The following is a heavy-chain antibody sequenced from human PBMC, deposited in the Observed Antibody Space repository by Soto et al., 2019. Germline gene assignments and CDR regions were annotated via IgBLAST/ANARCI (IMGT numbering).Heavy chain of an antibody. CDR3: ARESEDLTSNFDY. CDR2: IYGGGST. J-gene: IGHJ4*02. CDR1: GFTVSSNY. V-gene: IGHV3-53*01. Sequence: GGSLRLSCAASGFTVSSNYMSWVRQAPGKGLEWVSVIYGGGSTYYGDSMKGRFTISRDNAKNSLYLEMNSLRAEDTAVYYCARESEDLTSNFDYWGQGTLVTVSS.